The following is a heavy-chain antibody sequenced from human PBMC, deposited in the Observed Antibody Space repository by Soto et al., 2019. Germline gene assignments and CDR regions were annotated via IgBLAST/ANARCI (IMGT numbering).Heavy chain of an antibody. CDR1: GFPFSSYW. D-gene: IGHD5-18*01. J-gene: IGHJ4*02. Sequence: EVQLVESGGGLVQPGESLTLSCAASGFPFSSYWMHWVRQAPGKGLVWVSRIKSDGSGTYYADSVQDSFTISRDNARNTLYRPMTSLRVEDTAVYFCARGHGDRYDGDGYLGRHWGQGTLVTVSS. CDR3: ARGHGDRYDGDGYLGRH. CDR2: IKSDGSGT. V-gene: IGHV3-74*01.